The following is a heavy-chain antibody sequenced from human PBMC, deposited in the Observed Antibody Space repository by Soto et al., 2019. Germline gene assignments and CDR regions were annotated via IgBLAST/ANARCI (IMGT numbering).Heavy chain of an antibody. CDR3: AADCCGNYYYGMDV. J-gene: IGHJ6*02. CDR2: IVVGSGNT. Sequence: SVKVSCKASGFTFTSSAVQWVRQARGQRLEWIGWIVVGSGNTNYAQKFQERVTITRDMSTSTAYMELSSLRSEDTAVYYCAADCCGNYYYGMDVWGQGTTVTVSS. D-gene: IGHD6-25*01. V-gene: IGHV1-58*01. CDR1: GFTFTSSA.